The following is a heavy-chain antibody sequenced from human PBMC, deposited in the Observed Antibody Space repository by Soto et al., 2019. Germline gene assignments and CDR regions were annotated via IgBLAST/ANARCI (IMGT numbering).Heavy chain of an antibody. CDR2: ISSSSSTI. CDR1: GFTFSSYS. J-gene: IGHJ5*02. D-gene: IGHD3-3*01. V-gene: IGHV3-48*02. Sequence: GGSLRLSCAASGFTFSSYSMNWVRQAPGKGLEWVSYISSSSSTIYYADSVKGRFTISRDNAKNSLYLQMNSLGDEDTAVYYCARESRFLEWLSLNWFDPWGQGT. CDR3: ARESRFLEWLSLNWFDP.